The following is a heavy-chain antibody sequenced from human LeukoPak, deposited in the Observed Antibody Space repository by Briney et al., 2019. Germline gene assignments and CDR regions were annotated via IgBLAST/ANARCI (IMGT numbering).Heavy chain of an antibody. CDR3: DRGGYSGYDDAFDI. V-gene: IGHV4-30-2*01. CDR1: GVSISSGGYS. Sequence: SETLSLTCAASGVSISSGGYSWSWIRQPPGKGLEWIGYIYHSGSTYYNPSLKSRVTISVDRSKNQFSLKLSSVTAADTAVYYCDRGGYSGYDDAFDIWGQGTMVTVSS. CDR2: IYHSGST. D-gene: IGHD5-12*01. J-gene: IGHJ3*02.